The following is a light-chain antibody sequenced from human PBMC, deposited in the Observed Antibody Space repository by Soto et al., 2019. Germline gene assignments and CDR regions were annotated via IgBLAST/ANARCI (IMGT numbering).Light chain of an antibody. CDR2: AVS. CDR1: SSDVGLYDY. Sequence: QSVLTQPASVPGSPGQSITISCTGTSSDVGLYDYASWYQQHPGKAPQLMIYAVSNRPSGVSNRFSASKSGNTASLFISGLQAEDEADYYCSSYTSDSSYVFGSGTQLTVL. CDR3: SSYTSDSSYV. J-gene: IGLJ1*01. V-gene: IGLV2-14*01.